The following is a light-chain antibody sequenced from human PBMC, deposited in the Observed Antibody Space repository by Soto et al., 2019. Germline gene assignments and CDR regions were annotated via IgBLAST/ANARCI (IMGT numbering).Light chain of an antibody. CDR2: YDS. CDR3: QVWDSSSDRDVV. CDR1: NIGSKS. J-gene: IGLJ2*01. V-gene: IGLV3-21*04. Sequence: SYELTQPPSVSVAPGKTARITCGGNNIGSKSVHWYQQKPGQAPVLVIYYDSDRPSGIPERCSGSNSGNTATLTISRVEAGDEADYYCQVWDSSSDRDVVFGGGTKVTVL.